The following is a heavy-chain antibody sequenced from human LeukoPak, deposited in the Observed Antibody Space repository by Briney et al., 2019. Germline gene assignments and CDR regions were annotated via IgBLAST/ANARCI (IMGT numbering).Heavy chain of an antibody. CDR2: IIPIFGTA. D-gene: IGHD2-2*01. V-gene: IGHV1-69*06. CDR3: ARGGVVPAARNWFDP. Sequence: SVKVSCKASGGTFSSYAISWVRQAPGQGLEWMGGIIPIFGTANYAQKFQGRVTITADKSTSTAYMELSSLRSEDTAVYYCARGGVVPAARNWFDPWGQGTLVAVSS. J-gene: IGHJ5*02. CDR1: GGTFSSYA.